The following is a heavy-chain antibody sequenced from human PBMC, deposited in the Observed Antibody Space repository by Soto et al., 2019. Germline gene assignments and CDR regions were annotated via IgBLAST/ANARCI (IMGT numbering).Heavy chain of an antibody. D-gene: IGHD2-2*01. V-gene: IGHV1-2*04. CDR3: AVPVGYCSSTSCPPEH. J-gene: IGHJ1*01. CDR1: GYTFTGYY. Sequence: ASVKVSCKASGYTFTGYYMHWVRQAPGQGLAWMGWINPNSGGTNYAQKFQGWVTMTRATSISTAYMELSRLRSDDTAVYYCAVPVGYCSSTSCPPEHWGQGTLVTVSS. CDR2: INPNSGGT.